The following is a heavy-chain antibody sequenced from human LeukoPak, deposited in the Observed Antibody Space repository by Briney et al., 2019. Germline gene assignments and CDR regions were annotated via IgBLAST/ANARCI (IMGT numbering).Heavy chain of an antibody. Sequence: SETLSLTCTVSGGSISSTSYYWGWIRQPPGKGLEWIGSIYYSGSTYYNPSLKSRVTISVDTSKNQFSLKLSSVTAADTAVYYCAKDHGDYDAFDIWGQGTMVTVSS. V-gene: IGHV4-39*02. CDR1: GGSISSTSYY. J-gene: IGHJ3*02. D-gene: IGHD4-17*01. CDR2: IYYSGST. CDR3: AKDHGDYDAFDI.